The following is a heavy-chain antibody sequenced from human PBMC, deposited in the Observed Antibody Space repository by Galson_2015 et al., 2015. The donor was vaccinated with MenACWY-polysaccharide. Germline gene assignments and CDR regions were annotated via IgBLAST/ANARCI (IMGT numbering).Heavy chain of an antibody. CDR1: GGSFPNYF. CDR3: ARAWSSGYYSDY. CDR2: INHAGRT. V-gene: IGHV4-34*01. Sequence: TLSLTCAVYGGSFPNYFWPWIRQSPEKGLEWIAEINHAGRTTYNPTLRSRVTVSVDPSKNQFSINLTSVTAADTAVYYCARAWSSGYYSDYWGQGIPVTISS. D-gene: IGHD3-22*01. J-gene: IGHJ4*02.